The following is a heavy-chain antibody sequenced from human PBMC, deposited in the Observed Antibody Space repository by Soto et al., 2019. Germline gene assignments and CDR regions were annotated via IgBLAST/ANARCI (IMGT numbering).Heavy chain of an antibody. Sequence: GGSLRLSCAASRFTFSAYSMHWVRQAPGKGLEWVSSISSSSSYIYYADSVKGRFTISRDNAKNTLYLQMSSLRAEDTAVYYCVKDGSSGWPYYYGLDVWGQGTTVTVSS. CDR3: VKDGSSGWPYYYGLDV. J-gene: IGHJ6*02. CDR1: RFTFSAYS. CDR2: ISSSSSYI. D-gene: IGHD6-19*01. V-gene: IGHV3-21*01.